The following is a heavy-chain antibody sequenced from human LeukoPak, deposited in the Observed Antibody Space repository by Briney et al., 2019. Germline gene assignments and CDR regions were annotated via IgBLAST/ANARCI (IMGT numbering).Heavy chain of an antibody. CDR2: ISPSGSST. J-gene: IGHJ4*02. D-gene: IGHD3-22*01. V-gene: IGHV3-23*01. Sequence: PGRSLRLSCTASGFTFGDYAMSWFRQAPGKGLEWVSGISPSGSSTNYADSVQGRFTVSRDNSKDMLYLQMNSLRAEDTAMYYCAKDWNYDSRGLNYFDYWGQGALVTVSS. CDR1: GFTFGDYA. CDR3: AKDWNYDSRGLNYFDY.